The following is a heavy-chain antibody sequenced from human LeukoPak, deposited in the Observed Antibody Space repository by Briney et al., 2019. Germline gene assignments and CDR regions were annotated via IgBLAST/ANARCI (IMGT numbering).Heavy chain of an antibody. D-gene: IGHD4-17*01. CDR2: ISGSGGST. CDR3: AKDVGTTTVTAFDY. CDR1: GFTFSNAW. V-gene: IGHV3-23*01. Sequence: GGSLRLSCAASGFTFSNAWMSWVRQAPGKGLEWVSAISGSGGSTYYADSVKGRFTISRDNSKNTLYLQMNSLRAEDTAVYYCAKDVGTTTVTAFDYWGQGTLVTVSS. J-gene: IGHJ4*02.